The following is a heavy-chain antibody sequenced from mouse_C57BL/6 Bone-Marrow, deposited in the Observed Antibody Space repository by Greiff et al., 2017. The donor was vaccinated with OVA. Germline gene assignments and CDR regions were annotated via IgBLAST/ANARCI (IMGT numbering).Heavy chain of an antibody. V-gene: IGHV14-3*01. Sequence: VQLKESVAELVRPGASVKFSCTASGFNFINTYMPWVKQRPEQALEWIGRIDPANGNTKYAPKFQGKATITADTSSNTAYLQLSSLTSEDTAIYYCARRELGRGYFDVWGTGTTVTVSS. J-gene: IGHJ1*03. CDR2: IDPANGNT. CDR1: GFNFINTY. D-gene: IGHD4-1*01. CDR3: ARRELGRGYFDV.